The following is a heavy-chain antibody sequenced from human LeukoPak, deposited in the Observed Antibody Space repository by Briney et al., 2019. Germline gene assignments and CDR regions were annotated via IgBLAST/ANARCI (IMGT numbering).Heavy chain of an antibody. D-gene: IGHD3-10*01. CDR2: ISRASESI. CDR1: GFTFNAYS. V-gene: IGHV3-21*04. Sequence: PGGSLRLSCAAFGFTFNAYSMGWVRQAPGKGLEWVSIISRASESIFYADSVKGRFTISRDNAKNSLYLQMNSLRAEDTALYYCAAYYYGSGSYYSVGRDYYYYMDVWGKGTTVTVSS. J-gene: IGHJ6*03. CDR3: AAYYYGSGSYYSVGRDYYYYMDV.